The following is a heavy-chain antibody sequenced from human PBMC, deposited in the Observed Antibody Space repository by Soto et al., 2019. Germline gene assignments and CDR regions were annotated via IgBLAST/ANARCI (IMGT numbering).Heavy chain of an antibody. CDR2: IKPGNGDT. CDR1: GYTFTTYT. J-gene: IGHJ3*02. Sequence: QVQLVQSGAEVKKPGASVKVSCRASGYTFTTYTLLWVRQAPGQRLEWMAWIKPGNGDTKYSQNFPGGVTATRVTSASTAYMEMSSLRSEDTATDYGARKQPGFQIGWSWAVDIWGQGTMVTVSS. CDR3: ARKQPGFQIGWSWAVDI. D-gene: IGHD2-21*01. V-gene: IGHV1-3*01.